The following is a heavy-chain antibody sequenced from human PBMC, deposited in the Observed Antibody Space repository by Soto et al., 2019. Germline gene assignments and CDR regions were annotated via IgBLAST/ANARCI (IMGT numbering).Heavy chain of an antibody. Sequence: QVQLVESGGGVVQPGRSLRLSCAASGFTFSSYAMHWVRQAPGKGLEWVAVISYDGSNKYYADSVKGRFTISRDNSKNTLYLQMNSLRAEDTAVYYCARAPVDCSSTSCRSPGYYGMDVWGQGTTVTVSS. D-gene: IGHD2-2*01. J-gene: IGHJ6*02. CDR1: GFTFSSYA. CDR2: ISYDGSNK. V-gene: IGHV3-30-3*01. CDR3: ARAPVDCSSTSCRSPGYYGMDV.